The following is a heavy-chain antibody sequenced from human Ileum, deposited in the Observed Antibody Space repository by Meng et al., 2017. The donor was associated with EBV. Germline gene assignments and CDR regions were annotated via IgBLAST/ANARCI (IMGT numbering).Heavy chain of an antibody. V-gene: IGHV4-39*01. J-gene: IGHJ5*02. CDR2: IYYSGRT. D-gene: IGHD6-13*01. Sequence: QSLESGPRLVKPSWTLSLTCTVSGGPINSSSYYWGWIRQPPGKGLEWIGSIYYSGRTYYNPSLKSRVTISVDTSKNQFSLKLSSVTAADTAVYYCARPIAAAGWFDPWGQGTLVTVSS. CDR3: ARPIAAAGWFDP. CDR1: GGPINSSSYY.